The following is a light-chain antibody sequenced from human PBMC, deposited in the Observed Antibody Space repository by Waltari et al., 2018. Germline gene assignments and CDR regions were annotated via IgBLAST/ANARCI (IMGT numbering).Light chain of an antibody. CDR2: AAS. CDR3: QQYGSS. J-gene: IGKJ4*01. Sequence: EIVSTQSPDTLSLSPGERVTLSCRASPAISNNYLAWYQQKPGQAPRLLIYAASRRATGIPDRFSGGGSETDFTLTISRLESEDSAVYYCQQYGSSFGGGTKVEIK. CDR1: PAISNNY. V-gene: IGKV3-20*01.